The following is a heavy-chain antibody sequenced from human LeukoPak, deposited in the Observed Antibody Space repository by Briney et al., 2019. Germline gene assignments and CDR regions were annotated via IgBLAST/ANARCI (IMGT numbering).Heavy chain of an antibody. D-gene: IGHD3-10*01. CDR3: ARQQIRFGKSGQIY. CDR2: INPNSGGT. CDR1: GYTFTGYY. J-gene: IGHJ4*02. Sequence: GASVKASCKASGYTFTGYYMHWVRQAPGQGLEWMGWINPNSGGTNYAQKFQGRVTMTRDTSISTAYMELSRLRSDDTAVYYCARQQIRFGKSGQIYWGQGTLVTVSS. V-gene: IGHV1-2*02.